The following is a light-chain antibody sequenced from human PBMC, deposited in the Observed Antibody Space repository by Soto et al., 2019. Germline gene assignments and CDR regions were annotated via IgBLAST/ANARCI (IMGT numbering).Light chain of an antibody. J-gene: IGLJ3*02. CDR1: SSNIGAGYD. CDR3: QSYDSSLSGSV. CDR2: GNS. Sequence: QSVLTQLPSVSGAPGQRVTICCTRSSSNIGAGYDVHWYQQLPGTAPKLLIYGNSNRPSGVPDRFSGSKSGTSASLAITGLQAEDEADYYCQSYDSSLSGSVFGGGTKLTVL. V-gene: IGLV1-40*01.